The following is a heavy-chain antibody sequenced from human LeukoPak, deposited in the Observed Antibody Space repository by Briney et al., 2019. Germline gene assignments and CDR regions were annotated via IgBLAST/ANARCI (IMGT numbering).Heavy chain of an antibody. Sequence: SQTLSLTCTVAGGSISSGGCYWSWIRQHAGKGLEWIGYIYYSGSTYYNPSLKSRVTISVDTSKNQYSLKLSSVTAADTAVYYCARESIAVDSYDYWGQGTLVTVSS. CDR2: IYYSGST. V-gene: IGHV4-31*03. D-gene: IGHD6-19*01. CDR1: GGSISSGGCY. CDR3: ARESIAVDSYDY. J-gene: IGHJ4*02.